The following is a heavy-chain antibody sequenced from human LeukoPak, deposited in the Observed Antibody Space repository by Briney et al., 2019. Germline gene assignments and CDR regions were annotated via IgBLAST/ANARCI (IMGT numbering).Heavy chain of an antibody. V-gene: IGHV1-2*04. CDR2: INPNSGGT. CDR3: ARENSREVTVVTLGWAAAFDI. D-gene: IGHD4-23*01. Sequence: ASVKVSCKASGYTFTGYYMHWVRQAPGQGLEWMGWINPNSGGTNYAQKFQGWVTMTRDTSISTAYMELSRLRSDDTAVYYCARENSREVTVVTLGWAAAFDIWGQGTMVTVSS. CDR1: GYTFTGYY. J-gene: IGHJ3*02.